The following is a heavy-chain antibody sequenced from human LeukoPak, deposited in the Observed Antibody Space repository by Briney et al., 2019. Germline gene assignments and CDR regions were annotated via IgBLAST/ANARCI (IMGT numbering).Heavy chain of an antibody. CDR3: TRRRITMVRGVVLPGDY. D-gene: IGHD3-10*01. CDR2: IRSKAYGGTT. CDR1: GFTFSSYE. Sequence: GGSLRLSCAASGFTFSSYEMNWVRQAPGKGLEWVGFIRSKAYGGTTEYAASVKGRFTISRDDSKSIAYLQMNSLKTEDTAVYYCTRRRITMVRGVVLPGDYWGQGTLVTVSS. J-gene: IGHJ4*02. V-gene: IGHV3-49*04.